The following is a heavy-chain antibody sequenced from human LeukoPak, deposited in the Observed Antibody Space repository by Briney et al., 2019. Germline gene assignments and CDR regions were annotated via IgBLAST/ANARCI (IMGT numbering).Heavy chain of an antibody. CDR1: GFTFSSYS. Sequence: GGSLRLSCAASGFTFSSYSMDWVRQAPGKGLEWVSAISSSSSYIYYADSVKGRFTISRDNAKNSLYLQVNSLRAEDTAVYYCARDNKNFGIAVAGSWGQGTLVTVSS. D-gene: IGHD6-19*01. J-gene: IGHJ5*02. CDR2: ISSSSSYI. V-gene: IGHV3-21*01. CDR3: ARDNKNFGIAVAGS.